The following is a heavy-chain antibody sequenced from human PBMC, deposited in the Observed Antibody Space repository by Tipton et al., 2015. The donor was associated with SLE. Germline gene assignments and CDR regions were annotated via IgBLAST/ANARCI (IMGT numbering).Heavy chain of an antibody. CDR2: IYYSGST. CDR1: GGSISSSSYY. CDR3: ARINVPTAMDFYYYYMDV. V-gene: IGHV4-39*07. J-gene: IGHJ6*03. D-gene: IGHD2-2*01. Sequence: TLSLTCTVSGGSISSSSYYWGWIRQSPGKGLEWIGSIYYSGSTYYNPSLKSRVTVSADTSKNQFSLKLSSVTAADTAQYYCARINVPTAMDFYYYYMDVWGNGTTVTVSS.